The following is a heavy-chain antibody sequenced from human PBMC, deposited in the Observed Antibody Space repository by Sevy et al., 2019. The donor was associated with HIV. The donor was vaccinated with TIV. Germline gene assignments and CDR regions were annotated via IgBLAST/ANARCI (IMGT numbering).Heavy chain of an antibody. V-gene: IGHV4-30-2*01. CDR2: IYHSGST. J-gene: IGHJ4*02. D-gene: IGHD3-22*01. CDR3: ATYDYYDSSGYDGGFDY. CDR1: GGSISSGGYS. Sequence: SETLSLTCAVSGGSISSGGYSWSWIRQPPGKGLEWIGYIYHSGSTYYNPSLKSRVTISVDRSKNQFSLKLSSVTAADTAVYYCATYDYYDSSGYDGGFDYWGQGTLVTVSS.